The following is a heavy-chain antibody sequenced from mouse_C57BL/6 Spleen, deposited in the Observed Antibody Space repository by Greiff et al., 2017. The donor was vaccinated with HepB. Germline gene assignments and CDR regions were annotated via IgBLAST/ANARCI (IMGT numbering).Heavy chain of an antibody. Sequence: VQLQQSGPELVKPGASVKISCKASGYAFSSSWMNWVKQRPGKGLEWIGRIYPGDGDTNYNGKFKGKATLTADKSSSTAYMQLSSLTSEDSAVYCCARDGDYYSNPFAYWGQGTLVTVSA. J-gene: IGHJ3*01. CDR3: ARDGDYYSNPFAY. V-gene: IGHV1-82*01. CDR1: GYAFSSSW. CDR2: IYPGDGDT. D-gene: IGHD2-5*01.